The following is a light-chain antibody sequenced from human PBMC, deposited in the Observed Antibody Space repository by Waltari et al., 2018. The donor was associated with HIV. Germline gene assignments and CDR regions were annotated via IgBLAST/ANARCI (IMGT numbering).Light chain of an antibody. J-gene: IGLJ2*01. V-gene: IGLV1-51*01. CDR1: SSNIGNNF. Sequence: QSVLTQPPSVSAAPGQKVTISCSGSSSNIGNNFVSWYQQLPGTAPKLLIYDNNKRPSGIPDRFPGSKSGTSATRGITGLQTGDEADYYCGTWDSSLSVHGVFGGGTKLTVL. CDR3: GTWDSSLSVHGV. CDR2: DNN.